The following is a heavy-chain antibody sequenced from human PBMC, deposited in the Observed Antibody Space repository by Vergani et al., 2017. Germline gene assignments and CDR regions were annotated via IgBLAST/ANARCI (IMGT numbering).Heavy chain of an antibody. V-gene: IGHV1-69*01. D-gene: IGHD3-3*01. Sequence: QVQLVQSGAEVKKPGSSVKVSCKASGGTFSSYAISWVRQAPGQGLEWMGGIIPIFGKANYAQKFQGRVTITADESTSTAYMELSSLRSEDTAVYYCARAITIFGVVINYYYYMDVWGKGTTVTVSS. J-gene: IGHJ6*03. CDR3: ARAITIFGVVINYYYYMDV. CDR1: GGTFSSYA. CDR2: IIPIFGKA.